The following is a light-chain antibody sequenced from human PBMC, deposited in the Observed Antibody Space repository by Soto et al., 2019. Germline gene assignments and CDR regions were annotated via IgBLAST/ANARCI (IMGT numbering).Light chain of an antibody. CDR1: QSVSSSY. CDR2: GAS. Sequence: EIVLTQSPGTLSLSPGERATLSCRASQSVSSSYLAWYQQKPGQAPRLLIYGASSRATGIPDRFSGSGSGIDFTLTISRLEPEDFAVYFCQHYGNSPPFTFGQGTKVEIK. CDR3: QHYGNSPPFT. J-gene: IGKJ2*01. V-gene: IGKV3-20*01.